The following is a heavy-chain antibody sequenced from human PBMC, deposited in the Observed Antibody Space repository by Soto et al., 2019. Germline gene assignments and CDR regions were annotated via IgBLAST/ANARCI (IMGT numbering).Heavy chain of an antibody. V-gene: IGHV1-46*01. CDR1: GYTFTSYD. CDR2: INPSGGST. CDR3: AREGEMPYYYYGLDV. Sequence: ASVKVSCKASGYTFTSYDINWVRQATGQGLEWMGIINPSGGSTSYAQKFQGRVTMTRDTSTSTVYMELSSLRSEDTAVYYCAREGEMPYYYYGLDVWGQGTTVTVSS. D-gene: IGHD3-16*01. J-gene: IGHJ6*02.